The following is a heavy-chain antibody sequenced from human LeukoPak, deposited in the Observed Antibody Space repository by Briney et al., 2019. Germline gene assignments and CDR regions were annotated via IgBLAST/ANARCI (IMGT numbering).Heavy chain of an antibody. V-gene: IGHV4-39*01. D-gene: IGHD1-1*01. Sequence: SETLSLTCTVSAGSVTSSGYYWAWIRQPPGKGLEWIGTVHYAGEVFYNPSLKSPVAIFIDTSRNQFSLTLISVTAADTAVYYCAREPTGIYQWTFDFWGQGTLATVSS. CDR3: AREPTGIYQWTFDF. CDR2: VHYAGEV. CDR1: AGSVTSSGYY. J-gene: IGHJ4*02.